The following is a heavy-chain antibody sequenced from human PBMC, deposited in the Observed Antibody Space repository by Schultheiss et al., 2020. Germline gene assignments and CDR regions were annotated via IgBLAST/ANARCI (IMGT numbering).Heavy chain of an antibody. J-gene: IGHJ6*03. CDR1: GFTFSSYS. CDR2: ISSSSSYI. CDR3: ASIEYSSSWDYYYYYMDV. Sequence: GGSLRLSCAASGFTFSSYSMNWVRQAPGKGLEWVSSISSSSSYIYYADSVKGRFTISRDNAKNSLYLQMNSLRAEDTAVYYCASIEYSSSWDYYYYYMDVWGKGTTVTVSS. V-gene: IGHV3-21*01. D-gene: IGHD6-6*01.